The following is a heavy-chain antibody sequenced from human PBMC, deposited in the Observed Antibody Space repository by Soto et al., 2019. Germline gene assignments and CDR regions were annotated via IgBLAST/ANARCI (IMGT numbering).Heavy chain of an antibody. CDR2: INHSGST. CDR3: ARGLRIAAAGTEPGYYYYGMDV. Sequence: PSETLSLTCAVYGGSFSGYYWSWIRQPPGKGLEWIGEINHSGSTNYNPSLKSRVTISVDTSKNQFSLKLSSVTAADTAVYYCARGLRIAAAGTEPGYYYYGMDVWGQGTTVTVSS. J-gene: IGHJ6*02. CDR1: GGSFSGYY. D-gene: IGHD6-13*01. V-gene: IGHV4-34*01.